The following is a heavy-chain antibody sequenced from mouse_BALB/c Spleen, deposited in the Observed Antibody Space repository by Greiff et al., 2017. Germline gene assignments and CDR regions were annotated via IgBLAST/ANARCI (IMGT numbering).Heavy chain of an antibody. Sequence: VQLQQSGPDLVKPGASVTISCKASGYSFTGYYMHWVKQSHGKSLEWIGRVNPNNGGTSYNQKFKGKAILTVDKSSSTAYMELRSLTSEDSAVYYCARNDYDDSCAYWGQGTLVTVSA. D-gene: IGHD2-4*01. CDR3: ARNDYDDSCAY. CDR1: GYSFTGYY. J-gene: IGHJ3*01. V-gene: IGHV1-26*01. CDR2: VNPNNGGT.